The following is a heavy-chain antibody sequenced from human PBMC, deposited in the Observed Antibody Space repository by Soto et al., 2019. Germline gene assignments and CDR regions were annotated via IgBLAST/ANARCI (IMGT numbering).Heavy chain of an antibody. J-gene: IGHJ5*02. CDR3: ARQPYDSTGYYYGA. D-gene: IGHD3-22*01. CDR1: GGSFSSSTYY. CDR2: MYSGGNT. Sequence: QLQLQESGPGLVKPSETLSLTCTVSGGSFSSSTYYWGWIRQPPGKGLEWIGSMYSGGNTYYNPSLKCRVTVSVDTSKNHCSLKLTSVTAADTAMYYYARQPYDSTGYYYGAWGQGTLVTVSS. V-gene: IGHV4-39*01.